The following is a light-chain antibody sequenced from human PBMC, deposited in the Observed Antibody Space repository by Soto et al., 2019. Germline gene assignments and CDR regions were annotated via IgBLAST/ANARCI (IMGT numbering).Light chain of an antibody. Sequence: DIPMTQSPSTLSASVGDRVSITCRASQSISAWLAWYQQKPGKAPKLLIYDASDLQSGVPSRFSGSVSGTEFTLDVSSLQPGDFATYYCQKYNNYPWTFGQGTRVEVK. CDR3: QKYNNYPWT. J-gene: IGKJ1*01. CDR2: DAS. CDR1: QSISAW. V-gene: IGKV1-5*01.